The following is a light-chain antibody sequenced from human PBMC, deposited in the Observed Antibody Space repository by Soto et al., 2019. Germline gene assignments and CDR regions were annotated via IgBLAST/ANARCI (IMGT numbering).Light chain of an antibody. CDR2: EVS. V-gene: IGLV2-23*02. CDR3: CSYAHSRAYV. J-gene: IGLJ1*01. Sequence: QSALTQPASVSGSPGQSITISCTGSSSDVGSYNLVSWYQQHPGKAPKLMIYEVSKRPSGVSHRFSGSKSGNTASLTISGLQAEDDADYYCCSYAHSRAYVFGTGTKLTVL. CDR1: SSDVGSYNL.